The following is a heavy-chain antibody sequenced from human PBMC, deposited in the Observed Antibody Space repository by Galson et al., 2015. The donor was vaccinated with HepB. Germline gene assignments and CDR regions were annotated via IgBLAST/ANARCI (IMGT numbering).Heavy chain of an antibody. CDR2: ISYDGSNK. V-gene: IGHV3-30-3*01. D-gene: IGHD3-3*01. Sequence: SLRLSCAASGFTFSSYAMHWARQAPGKGLEWVAVISYDGSNKYYADSVKGRFTISRDNSKNTLYLQMNSLRAEDTAVYYCARETYYDFWSYYYYAMDVWGQGTTVTVSS. CDR3: ARETYYDFWSYYYYAMDV. J-gene: IGHJ6*02. CDR1: GFTFSSYA.